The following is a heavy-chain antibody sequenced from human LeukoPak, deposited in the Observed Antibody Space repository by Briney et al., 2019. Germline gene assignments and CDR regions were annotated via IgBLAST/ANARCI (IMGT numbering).Heavy chain of an antibody. D-gene: IGHD3-9*01. CDR1: GFTFSVYY. V-gene: IGHV3-11*01. CDR2: ISSSGSTI. Sequence: GGSLRLSCAASGFTFSVYYMSWIRQAPGKGLEWVSYISSSGSTIYYADSVKGRFTISRDNAKNSLYLQMNSLRAEDTAAYYCARDSSLLRYFDWLFHWGQGTLVTVSS. J-gene: IGHJ5*02. CDR3: ARDSSLLRYFDWLFH.